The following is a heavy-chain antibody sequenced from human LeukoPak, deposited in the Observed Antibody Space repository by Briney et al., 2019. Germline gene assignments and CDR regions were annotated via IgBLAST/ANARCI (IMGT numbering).Heavy chain of an antibody. Sequence: ASVKVSCKASGYTFTIYDINWERQAPGQGLEWMGWMNPNSGNTGYAQKFQGRVTITADKSTSTAYMELSSLRSEDPAVYYCARDGVVPAAKGGNWFDPWGQGTLVTVSS. V-gene: IGHV1-8*03. CDR3: ARDGVVPAAKGGNWFDP. CDR2: MNPNSGNT. D-gene: IGHD2-2*01. CDR1: GYTFTIYD. J-gene: IGHJ5*02.